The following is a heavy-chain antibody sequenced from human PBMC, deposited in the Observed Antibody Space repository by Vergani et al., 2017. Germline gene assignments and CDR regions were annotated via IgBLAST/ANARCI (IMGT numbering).Heavy chain of an antibody. V-gene: IGHV2-5*01. CDR1: GFSVSSSGVG. J-gene: IGHJ4*02. Sequence: QITLKESGPTLVKPTQTLTLTCTASGFSVSSSGVGVAWIRQPPGKALECLAIIYWNDDKSYSQSLMGRLTIAKDTSRNQVVLTMTNMDPVDTATYYCAHRDIFDDTRGYFDYWGQGTLVTVSS. CDR2: IYWNDDK. D-gene: IGHD3-9*01. CDR3: AHRDIFDDTRGYFDY.